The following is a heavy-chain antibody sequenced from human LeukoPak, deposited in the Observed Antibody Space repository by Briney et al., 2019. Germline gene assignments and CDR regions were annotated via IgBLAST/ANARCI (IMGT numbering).Heavy chain of an antibody. CDR3: ARVRIGQQLDKYYYYAMDV. J-gene: IGHJ6*02. CDR2: SNPNSGGT. Sequence: ASVKVSCKASGYTFTDYYMHWVRQAPGQGLEWMGWSNPNSGGTNYAQKSQGRVTMTTDTSISTAYMEVSRLRSDDTAVYYCARVRIGQQLDKYYYYAMDVWGQGTTVTVSS. V-gene: IGHV1-2*02. CDR1: GYTFTDYY. D-gene: IGHD6-13*01.